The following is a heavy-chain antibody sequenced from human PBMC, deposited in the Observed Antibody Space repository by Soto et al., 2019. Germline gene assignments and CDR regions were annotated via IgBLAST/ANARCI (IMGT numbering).Heavy chain of an antibody. CDR2: ILSDGSNK. CDR1: GFTFSSNA. V-gene: IGHV3-30-3*01. CDR3: ARDVFQEDG. Sequence: QVQLVESGGGVVQPGRSLRLSCAASGFTFSSNAMHWVRQAPGKGLEWVAVILSDGSNKWYVDSVKGRFTSSRDNSKNTLYLQMNSLRAEDTAVYYCARDVFQEDGWGQATTVTVSS. J-gene: IGHJ6*02.